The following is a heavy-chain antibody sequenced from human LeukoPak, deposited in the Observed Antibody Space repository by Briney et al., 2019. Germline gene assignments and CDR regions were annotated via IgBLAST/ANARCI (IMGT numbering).Heavy chain of an antibody. Sequence: SETLSLTCTVSGGSISSSSYYWGWLRQPPGKGLEWIGSIYYSGSTYYNPSLKSRVTISVDTSKNQFSLKLSSVTAADTAVYYCARANMVRGDPYFDYWGQGTLVTVSS. CDR1: GGSISSSSYY. V-gene: IGHV4-39*01. D-gene: IGHD3-10*01. CDR2: IYYSGST. J-gene: IGHJ4*02. CDR3: ARANMVRGDPYFDY.